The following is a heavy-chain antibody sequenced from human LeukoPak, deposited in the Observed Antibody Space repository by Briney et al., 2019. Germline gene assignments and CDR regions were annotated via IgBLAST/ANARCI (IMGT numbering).Heavy chain of an antibody. CDR2: ISSSSSYI. Sequence: GGSLRLSCAASGFTFSSYSMNWVRQAPGKGLEWVSSISSSSSYIYCADSVKGRFTISRDNAKNSLYLQMNSLRAEDTAVYYCARGHYDFWSGYPVRPLDYWGQGTLVTVSS. V-gene: IGHV3-21*01. CDR1: GFTFSSYS. CDR3: ARGHYDFWSGYPVRPLDY. J-gene: IGHJ4*02. D-gene: IGHD3-3*01.